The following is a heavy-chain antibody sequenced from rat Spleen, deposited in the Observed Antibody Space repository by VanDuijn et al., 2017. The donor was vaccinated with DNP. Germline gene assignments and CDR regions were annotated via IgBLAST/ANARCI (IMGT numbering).Heavy chain of an antibody. CDR3: ATELPGYPHWFAY. V-gene: IGHV3-3*01. Sequence: EVQLQESGPGLVKPSQSLSLTCSVTGYSITSSYRWNWIRKFPGNQLEWMGYINSPGSTNYNPPLKSRISITRDTSKNHFFLQVNSVTTEDTATYYCATELPGYPHWFAYWGQGTLVTVSS. D-gene: IGHD1-4*01. CDR2: INSPGST. CDR1: GYSITSSYR. J-gene: IGHJ3*01.